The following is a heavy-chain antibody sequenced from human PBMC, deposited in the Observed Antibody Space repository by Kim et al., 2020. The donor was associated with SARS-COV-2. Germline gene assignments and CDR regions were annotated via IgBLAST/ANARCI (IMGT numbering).Heavy chain of an antibody. CDR2: IYDDGSA. J-gene: IGHJ1*01. CDR3: AKKQAGTMRES. V-gene: IGHV4-39*01. D-gene: IGHD1-1*01. CDR1: GASIGSGTYY. Sequence: SETLSLTCTVSGASIGSGTYYLAWLRQPPGKGLEWIGTIYDDGSAYYNPSLKSRATMSIDTSRNQFSLKVSSVTATDTAMYFCAKKQAGTMRESWGPGTLVTVSS.